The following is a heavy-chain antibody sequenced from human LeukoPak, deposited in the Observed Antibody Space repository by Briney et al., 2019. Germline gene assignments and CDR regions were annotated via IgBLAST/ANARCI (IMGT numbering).Heavy chain of an antibody. D-gene: IGHD2-2*01. CDR1: GFTFSSYA. CDR2: ISGSGGST. Sequence: GGSLRLSCAASGFTFSSYAMSWVRQAPGKGLEWVSAISGSGGSTYYADSVKGRFTISRDNSKNTLYLQMNSLRAEDTAVYYCARAFDTSWDYYYMDVWGQGTMVTVSS. V-gene: IGHV3-23*01. CDR3: ARAFDTSWDYYYMDV. J-gene: IGHJ6*03.